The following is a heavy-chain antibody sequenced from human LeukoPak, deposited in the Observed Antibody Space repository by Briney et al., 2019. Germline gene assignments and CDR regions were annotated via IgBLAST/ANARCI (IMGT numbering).Heavy chain of an antibody. D-gene: IGHD1-26*01. CDR2: ISESGDTT. Sequence: PGGSLRLSCAASGFTFSNYAMNWDRQAPGRGLEWVSSISESGDTTHYADSVKGRFTISRDNAQNTLYLQMNTLRAEDTALYYCAKQWVDCWGQGTLLTVSS. J-gene: IGHJ4*02. CDR1: GFTFSNYA. CDR3: AKQWVDC. V-gene: IGHV3-23*01.